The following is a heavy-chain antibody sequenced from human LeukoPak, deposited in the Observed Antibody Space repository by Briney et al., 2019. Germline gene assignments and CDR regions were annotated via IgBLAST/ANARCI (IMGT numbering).Heavy chain of an antibody. V-gene: IGHV3-23*01. D-gene: IGHD6-25*01. J-gene: IGHJ4*02. CDR3: AKNSGYSWQYFFDF. CDR2: ISSGGGGPT. CDR1: GFTFSYYA. Sequence: PGGSLRLSCAASGFTFSYYAMTWVRQAPGTRLEWASTISSGGGGPTYYADSVKGRFTISRDNSKNTLYLQMNSLRAADAAVYFCAKNSGYSWQYFFDFWGQGTLVTVSS.